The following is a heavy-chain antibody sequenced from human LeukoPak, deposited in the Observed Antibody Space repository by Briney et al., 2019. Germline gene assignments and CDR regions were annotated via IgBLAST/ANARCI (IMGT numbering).Heavy chain of an antibody. V-gene: IGHV1-69*05. CDR2: IIPIFCTA. J-gene: IGHJ4*02. D-gene: IGHD3-9*01. Sequence: MGGIIPIFCTANYAQKFHGRVTITTHESTSTAYMELSSLRSEDTAVYYCARAVYDIFTGYYANWGQGTLVTVSS. CDR3: ARAVYDIFTGYYAN.